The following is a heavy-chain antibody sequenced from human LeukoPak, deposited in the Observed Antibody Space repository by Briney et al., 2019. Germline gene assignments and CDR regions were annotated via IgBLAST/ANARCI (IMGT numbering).Heavy chain of an antibody. J-gene: IGHJ4*02. Sequence: ASVKVSCKASGYTFTGYYMHWVRQAPGQGLEWMGWINPNSGGTNYAQKFQGRVTMTRDTSISTAYMELSRLRSDDTAVYYCARGRITMVWGVYLDYWGQGTLVTVSS. V-gene: IGHV1-2*02. CDR2: INPNSGGT. CDR3: ARGRITMVWGVYLDY. CDR1: GYTFTGYY. D-gene: IGHD3-10*01.